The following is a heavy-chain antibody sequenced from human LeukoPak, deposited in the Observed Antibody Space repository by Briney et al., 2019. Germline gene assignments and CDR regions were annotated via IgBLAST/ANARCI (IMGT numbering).Heavy chain of an antibody. J-gene: IGHJ3*02. CDR1: GFTFSSYW. V-gene: IGHV3-7*01. Sequence: GGSLRLSCAASGFTFSSYWMNWVRHAPGKGLEWVSKIKQDGSEKYYVDSVKGRFTISRDNAKNSLYLQMNSLRAEDTALYYCARVSYYPHDAFDIWGQGTMVTVSS. CDR2: IKQDGSEK. D-gene: IGHD1-26*01. CDR3: ARVSYYPHDAFDI.